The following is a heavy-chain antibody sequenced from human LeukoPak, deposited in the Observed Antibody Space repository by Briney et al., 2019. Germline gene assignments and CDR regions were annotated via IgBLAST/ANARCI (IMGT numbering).Heavy chain of an antibody. Sequence: GGSLRLSCAASGFTFSSYGMHWVRQAPGKGLEWVAFIRYDGSNKYYADSVKGRFTISRDNSKNTLYLQMNSLRAEDTAVYYCARMGIGDEVFHYYFDYWGQGTLVTVSS. V-gene: IGHV3-30*02. CDR3: ARMGIGDEVFHYYFDY. CDR2: IRYDGSNK. J-gene: IGHJ4*02. D-gene: IGHD3-10*01. CDR1: GFTFSSYG.